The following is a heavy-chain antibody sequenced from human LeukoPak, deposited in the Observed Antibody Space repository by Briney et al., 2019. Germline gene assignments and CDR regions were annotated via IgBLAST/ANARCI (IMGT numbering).Heavy chain of an antibody. Sequence: GGSLRLSCAASGFTFSSYGMSWVRQAPGKGLEWVSGINWNGGSTGYADSVKGRFTISRDNAKNSLYLQMNSLRAEDTALYHCARAVYYDFWSGSPDDAFDIWGQGTMVTVSS. CDR3: ARAVYYDFWSGSPDDAFDI. CDR1: GFTFSSYG. J-gene: IGHJ3*02. V-gene: IGHV3-20*01. D-gene: IGHD3-3*01. CDR2: INWNGGST.